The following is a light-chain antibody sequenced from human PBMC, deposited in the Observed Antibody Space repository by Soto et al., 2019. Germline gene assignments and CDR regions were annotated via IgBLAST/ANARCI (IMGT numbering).Light chain of an antibody. J-gene: IGKJ1*01. V-gene: IGKV1-5*01. Sequence: DIQMTQSPSTLSASVGDRVTITCRASQSISSWLAWYQQKPGKAPKLLIYDASSLESGVPSRFSGSGSGTEFTLTISSLQPDDCATYYGKQFNSYSPWEFGQGTKVEIK. CDR1: QSISSW. CDR2: DAS. CDR3: KQFNSYSPWE.